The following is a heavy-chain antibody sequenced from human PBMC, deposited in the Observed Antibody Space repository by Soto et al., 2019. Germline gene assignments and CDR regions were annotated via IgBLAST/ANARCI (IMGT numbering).Heavy chain of an antibody. CDR1: GLTFSSYS. V-gene: IGHV3-23*01. CDR2: ISDSGGTT. CDR3: ASHRPGMAPEPDY. J-gene: IGHJ4*02. Sequence: GGSLRLSCAGSGLTFSSYSMSWARQAPGKGLEWVSVISDSGGTTHYADSVKGRFTISRDNSKNTLYLQMNSLRAEDTAVYYCASHRPGMAPEPDYWGQGTLVTVS.